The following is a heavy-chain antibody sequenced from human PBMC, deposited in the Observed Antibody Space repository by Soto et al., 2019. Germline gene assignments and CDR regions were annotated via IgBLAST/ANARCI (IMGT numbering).Heavy chain of an antibody. V-gene: IGHV1-18*01. CDR1: GYTFTSYG. CDR2: ISAYNGNT. J-gene: IGHJ3*02. D-gene: IGHD2-2*01. CDR3: ARDLLVVVPAATAFDI. Sequence: ASVKVSCKASGYTFTSYGISWVRQAPGQGLEWMGWISAYNGNTNYAQKLQGRVTMTTDTSTSTAYMELRSLRSDDTAVYYCARDLLVVVPAATAFDIWGQGTMVTVSS.